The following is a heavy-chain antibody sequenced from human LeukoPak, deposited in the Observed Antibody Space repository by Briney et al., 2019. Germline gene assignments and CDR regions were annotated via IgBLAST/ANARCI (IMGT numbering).Heavy chain of an antibody. V-gene: IGHV3-53*01. CDR2: IYSGGST. CDR1: GFTVSSNY. D-gene: IGHD6-13*01. J-gene: IGHJ4*02. Sequence: GGSLRLSCAASGFTVSSNYMSWVRQAPGKGLEWVSVIYSGGSTYYADSVKGRFTISRDNSKNTLYLQMNSLRAEDTAVYYCARGTYSSSWSFGYWGQGTLVTVSS. CDR3: ARGTYSSSWSFGY.